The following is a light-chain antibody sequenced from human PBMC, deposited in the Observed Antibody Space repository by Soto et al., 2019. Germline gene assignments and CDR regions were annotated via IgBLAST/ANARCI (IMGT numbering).Light chain of an antibody. CDR3: HQFGSAPQT. Sequence: EIVLTQSPGTLSLSPGERATLSCRASQSVKSIYLAWYQQKPGQAPRLLIYSASSRAPGIPDRFSGSGSGADFTLTVSRLEPEDFAVYYCHQFGSAPQTFGQGIKVEIK. CDR2: SAS. CDR1: QSVKSIY. J-gene: IGKJ1*01. V-gene: IGKV3-20*01.